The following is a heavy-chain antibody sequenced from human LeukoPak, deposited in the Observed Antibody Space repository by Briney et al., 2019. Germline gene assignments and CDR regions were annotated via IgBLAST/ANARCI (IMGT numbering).Heavy chain of an antibody. J-gene: IGHJ5*02. CDR2: ISSSSDYT. CDR3: ARPPYSSSWDPGWFDP. V-gene: IGHV3-11*06. Sequence: PGGSLRLSCVASGFTFSDYYMSWIRQAPGKGLEWVSYISSSSDYTNYADSVRGRFTISRDNAKNSLYLQMNSLRAEDTAVYYCARPPYSSSWDPGWFDPWGQGTLVTVSS. CDR1: GFTFSDYY. D-gene: IGHD6-13*01.